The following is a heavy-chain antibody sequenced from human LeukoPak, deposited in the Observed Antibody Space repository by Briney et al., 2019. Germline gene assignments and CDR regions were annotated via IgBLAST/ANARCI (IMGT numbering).Heavy chain of an antibody. V-gene: IGHV4-59*06. J-gene: IGHJ4*02. D-gene: IGHD2-2*01. CDR2: IYYSGST. CDR3: ARSLVVPAADHYFDY. Sequence: PSETLSLTCAVSGGSISSYYWSWIRQHPGKGLEWIGYIYYSGSTYYNPSLKSRVTISVDTSKNQFSLKLSSVTAADTAVYYCARSLVVPAADHYFDYWGQGTLVTVSS. CDR1: GGSISSYY.